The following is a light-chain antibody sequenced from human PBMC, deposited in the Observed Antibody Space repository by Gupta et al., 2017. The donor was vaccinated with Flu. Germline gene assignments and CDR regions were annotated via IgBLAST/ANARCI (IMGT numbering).Light chain of an antibody. CDR1: SNDVGYYNL. CDR2: EDA. V-gene: IGLV2-23*02. Sequence: QSVLTQPASVSGSPGQAITISCTGTSNDVGYYNLVAWYQRPPGKSHNVIIYEDAKRPAGVSDRFSGYKSGTTASLTISGRLDEEDAYYYCCAHTSSDTFLFGGGAKVTVL. CDR3: CAHTSSDTFL. J-gene: IGLJ2*01.